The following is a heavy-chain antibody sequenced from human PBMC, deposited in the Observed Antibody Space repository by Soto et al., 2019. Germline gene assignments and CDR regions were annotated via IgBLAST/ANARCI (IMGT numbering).Heavy chain of an antibody. J-gene: IGHJ4*02. CDR3: AREQDYYYGSGSYSYYFDY. Sequence: SVKVSCKASGGTFSSYTISWVRQAPGQGLEWMGRIIPILGIANYAQKFQGRVTITADKSTSTAYMELSSLRSEDTAVYYCAREQDYYYGSGSYSYYFDYWGQGTLVTVSS. CDR2: IIPILGIA. CDR1: GGTFSSYT. V-gene: IGHV1-69*04. D-gene: IGHD3-10*01.